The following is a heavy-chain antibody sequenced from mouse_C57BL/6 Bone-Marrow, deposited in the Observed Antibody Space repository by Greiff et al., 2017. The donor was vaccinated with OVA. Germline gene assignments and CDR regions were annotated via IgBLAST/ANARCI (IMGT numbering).Heavy chain of an antibody. D-gene: IGHD1-1*01. Sequence: QVQLQQPGAELVKPGASVKLSCKASGYTFTSYWMHWVKQRPGQGLEWIGMIHPNSGSTNYNEKFKSKATLTVDKSSSTAYMQLSSLTSEDSAVYYCAREASTTVVATGDYWGQGTTLTVSS. CDR3: AREASTTVVATGDY. CDR2: IHPNSGST. J-gene: IGHJ2*01. CDR1: GYTFTSYW. V-gene: IGHV1-64*01.